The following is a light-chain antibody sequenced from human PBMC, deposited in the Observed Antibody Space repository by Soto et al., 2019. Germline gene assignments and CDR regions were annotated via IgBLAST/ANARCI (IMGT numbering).Light chain of an antibody. CDR1: RSNIGRST. Sequence: QSVLTQPPSTSGTPGQRVTISCSGSRSNIGRSTVNWYQQLPGTTPKVLVYSTNQRPSGVPDRFSGSKSGNTASLTVSGLQAEDEADYYCSSHAGNNTGLFGGGTKLTVL. CDR3: SSHAGNNTGL. V-gene: IGLV1-44*01. CDR2: STN. J-gene: IGLJ2*01.